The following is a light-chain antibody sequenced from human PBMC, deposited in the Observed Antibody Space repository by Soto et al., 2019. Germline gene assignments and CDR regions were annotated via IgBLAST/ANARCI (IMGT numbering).Light chain of an antibody. J-gene: IGKJ4*02. CDR1: QSVSSY. CDR3: QQRSTPLT. CDR2: DAS. Sequence: EIVLTQSPATLSLSPGERATLSCRASQSVSSYLAWYQQKPGQAPRLLIYDASSRATGIPARFSGSGSGTDFTLTISSLEPEGFAVYYCQQRSTPLTFGGGTKVEIK. V-gene: IGKV3-11*01.